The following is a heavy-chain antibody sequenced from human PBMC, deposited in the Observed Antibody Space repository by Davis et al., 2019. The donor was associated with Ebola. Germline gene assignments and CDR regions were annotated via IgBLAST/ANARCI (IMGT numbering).Heavy chain of an antibody. CDR2: IYSGGSR. Sequence: GESLKISCAASGFTFSSYWMHWVRQAPGKGLEWVSVIYSGGSRYYTDSVKGRFTISRDTSKNMLYLQMNSLRAEDTAVYFCASGFGNYLNYWGQGTLVTVSS. CDR3: ASGFGNYLNY. V-gene: IGHV3-53*01. CDR1: GFTFSSYW. D-gene: IGHD3-10*01. J-gene: IGHJ4*02.